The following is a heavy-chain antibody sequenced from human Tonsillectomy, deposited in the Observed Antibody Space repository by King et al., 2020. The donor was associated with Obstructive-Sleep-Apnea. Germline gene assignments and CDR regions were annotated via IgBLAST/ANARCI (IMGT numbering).Heavy chain of an antibody. J-gene: IGHJ5*02. CDR3: ARDSSSSGDAGFDP. CDR2: IYHSGST. D-gene: IGHD6-25*01. Sequence: QLQESGPGLVKPSQTLSLTCTVSGGSISSGGYYWSWIRQHPGKGLEWIGYIYHSGSTYYNSSLKSRVTISVDTSKNQFSLKLSSVTAADTAVYYCARDSSSSGDAGFDPWGQGTLVTVSS. CDR1: GGSISSGGYY. V-gene: IGHV4-31*03.